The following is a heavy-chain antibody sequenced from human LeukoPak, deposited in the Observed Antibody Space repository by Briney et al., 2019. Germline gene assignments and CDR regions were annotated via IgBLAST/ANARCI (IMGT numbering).Heavy chain of an antibody. D-gene: IGHD6-19*01. Sequence: GGSLRLSCAASGFTVSSNYMSWVRQAPGKGLEWVSVIYSGGSTYYADSVKGRFTISRDNSKNTLYLQMNSLRAEDTAVYYCAKSQGAVAGRGYFDYWGQGTLVTVSS. J-gene: IGHJ4*02. CDR3: AKSQGAVAGRGYFDY. CDR1: GFTVSSNY. V-gene: IGHV3-53*05. CDR2: IYSGGST.